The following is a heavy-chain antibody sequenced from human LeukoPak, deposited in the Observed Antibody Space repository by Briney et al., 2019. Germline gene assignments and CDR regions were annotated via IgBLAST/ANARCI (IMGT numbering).Heavy chain of an antibody. CDR3: ARGMYSSGWYSDY. J-gene: IGHJ4*02. CDR2: ISGSGGST. CDR1: GFTFSSYA. V-gene: IGHV3-23*01. Sequence: GGSLRLSCAASGFTFSSYAMSWVRQAPGKGLEWVSAISGSGGSTYYADSVKGRFTISRDNSKSTLYLQMNSLRVEDTAVYYCARGMYSSGWYSDYWGQGTLVTVSS. D-gene: IGHD6-19*01.